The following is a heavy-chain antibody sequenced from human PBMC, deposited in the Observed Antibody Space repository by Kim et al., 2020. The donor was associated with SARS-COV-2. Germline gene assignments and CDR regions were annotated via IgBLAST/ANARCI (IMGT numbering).Heavy chain of an antibody. V-gene: IGHV4-31*03. CDR1: GGSISSGGYY. J-gene: IGHJ4*02. D-gene: IGHD5-18*01. Sequence: SETLSLTCTVSGGSISSGGYYWSWIRQHPGKGLEWIGYIYYSGSTYYNPSLKSRVTISVDTSKNQFSLKLSSVTAADTAVYYCARVSGYSYGYDRIFDYWGQGTLVTVSS. CDR3: ARVSGYSYGYDRIFDY. CDR2: IYYSGST.